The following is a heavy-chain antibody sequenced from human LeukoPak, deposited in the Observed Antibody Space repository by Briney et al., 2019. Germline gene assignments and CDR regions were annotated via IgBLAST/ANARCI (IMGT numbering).Heavy chain of an antibody. V-gene: IGHV4-61*02. CDR1: GGSISSGSYY. CDR2: IYTSGST. J-gene: IGHJ6*03. D-gene: IGHD6-13*01. Sequence: ASETLSLTCTVSGGSISSGSYYWSWIRQPAGKGLEWIGRIYTSGSTNYNPSLKSRVTISVDTSKNQFSLKLSSVTAADTAVYYCARAAAAGPYYYYYMDVWGKGTTVTISS. CDR3: ARAAAAGPYYYYYMDV.